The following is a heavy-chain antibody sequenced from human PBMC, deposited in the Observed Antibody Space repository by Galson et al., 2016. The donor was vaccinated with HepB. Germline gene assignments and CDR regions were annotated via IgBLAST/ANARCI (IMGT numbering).Heavy chain of an antibody. CDR3: ARHSYGYYDSWSGYSNWFDP. CDR1: GASMTSSGYY. V-gene: IGHV4-39*01. Sequence: SETLSLTCTVSGASMTSSGYYWGWIRQPPGKGLEWLGSIYYSGSTYSNPSLKSRVTISVDTSKKQFSLKLTSVTAADTAVYFCARHSYGYYDSWSGYSNWFDPWGQGTLVTVSS. J-gene: IGHJ5*02. D-gene: IGHD3-3*01. CDR2: IYYSGST.